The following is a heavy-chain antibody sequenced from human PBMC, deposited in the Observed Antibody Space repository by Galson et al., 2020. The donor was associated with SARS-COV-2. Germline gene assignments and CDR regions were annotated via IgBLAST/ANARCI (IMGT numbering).Heavy chain of an antibody. D-gene: IGHD3-3*01. CDR2: ISYDGSNK. CDR3: ARDGGANTIFGVVIYYYYMDV. CDR1: GFSLSSYP. Sequence: GGSLRLYCQASGFSLSSYPMHWVRQAPGKGPEWVALISYDGSNKYYADSVKGRFTIPRDNSKNTLYLQMNSLRAEDTAVYYCARDGGANTIFGVVIYYYYMDVWGKGTTVTVSS. J-gene: IGHJ6*03. V-gene: IGHV3-30*01.